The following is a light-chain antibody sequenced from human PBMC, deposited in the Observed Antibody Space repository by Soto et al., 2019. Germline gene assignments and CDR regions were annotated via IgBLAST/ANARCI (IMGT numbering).Light chain of an antibody. J-gene: IGLJ3*02. CDR2: SDN. V-gene: IGLV1-44*01. CDR1: STNIGSNA. Sequence: QSVLTQPPSASGTPGQRVIISCSGSSTNIGSNAVNWYQQFPGTAPKLLIYSDNRRPSGVPDRFSGSKSGTSASLAISGLQAEDEADYYCAAWDDSLVGVFGGGTKLTVL. CDR3: AAWDDSLVGV.